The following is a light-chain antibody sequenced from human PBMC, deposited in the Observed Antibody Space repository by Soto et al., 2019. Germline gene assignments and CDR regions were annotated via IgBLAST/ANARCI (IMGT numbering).Light chain of an antibody. Sequence: QSALTQPASLSGSPGQSIAISCTGTTSDVGDYNLVSWYQQHPGKAPKLMIYDVSNRPSGISDRFSASKSGNTASLTISGLQAEDEADYYCSSYTSSNTLYVFGTGTKLTVL. CDR3: SSYTSSNTLYV. J-gene: IGLJ1*01. V-gene: IGLV2-14*01. CDR1: TSDVGDYNL. CDR2: DVS.